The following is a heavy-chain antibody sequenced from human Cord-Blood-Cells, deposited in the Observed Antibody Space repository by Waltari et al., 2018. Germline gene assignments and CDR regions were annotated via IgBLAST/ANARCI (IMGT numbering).Heavy chain of an antibody. CDR3: ARALGMDY. Sequence: QVQLVESGGGVVQPGRSLRLSCAASGFTFSSYGMHWVRQAPGRGREWVAVIGYDGSNKYYADSVKGRFTISRDKSKNTLYLQMNSLRAEDTAVYYCARALGMDYWGQGTLVTVSS. CDR2: IGYDGSNK. J-gene: IGHJ4*02. D-gene: IGHD7-27*01. V-gene: IGHV3-33*01. CDR1: GFTFSSYG.